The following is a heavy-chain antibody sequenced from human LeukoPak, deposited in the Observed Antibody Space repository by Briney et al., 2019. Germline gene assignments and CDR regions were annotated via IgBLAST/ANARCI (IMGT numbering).Heavy chain of an antibody. Sequence: ASVKVSCKASGYTFTNYYMHWVRQAPGQGLEWVGIISPSGGSTSYAQKFQGRVTMTRDTSTSTVYMDLTSLRSDDTAVYYCARHSLPGTTPFDYWGQGTLVTVSS. J-gene: IGHJ4*02. CDR3: ARHSLPGTTPFDY. V-gene: IGHV1-46*01. D-gene: IGHD1-1*01. CDR1: GYTFTNYY. CDR2: ISPSGGST.